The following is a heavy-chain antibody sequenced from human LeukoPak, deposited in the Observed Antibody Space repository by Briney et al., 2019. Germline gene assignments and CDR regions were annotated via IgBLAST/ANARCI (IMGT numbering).Heavy chain of an antibody. J-gene: IGHJ3*02. D-gene: IGHD3-22*01. Sequence: PSETLSLTCTVSGGSIGSYYWSWIRQPPGKGLEWIGYIYTSGSTNYNPSLKSRVTISLDTSKNQFSLKLTSVTAADTAVYYCARHRGYDISGYYFLDAFDIWGQGTMVTVSS. CDR2: IYTSGST. CDR3: ARHRGYDISGYYFLDAFDI. V-gene: IGHV4-4*09. CDR1: GGSIGSYY.